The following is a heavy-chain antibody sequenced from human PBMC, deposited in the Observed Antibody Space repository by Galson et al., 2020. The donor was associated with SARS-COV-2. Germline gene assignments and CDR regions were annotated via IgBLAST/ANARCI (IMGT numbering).Heavy chain of an antibody. V-gene: IGHV1-18*01. CDR1: GYTFTSYG. Sequence: ASVKVSCKPSGYTFTSYGISWVRQAPGQGLEWMGWISAYNGNTNYAQKLQGRVTMTTDTSTSTAYMELRSLRSDDTAVYYCAREEDIIGAVDYWGQGTLVTVSS. D-gene: IGHD2-15*01. CDR3: AREEDIIGAVDY. J-gene: IGHJ4*02. CDR2: ISAYNGNT.